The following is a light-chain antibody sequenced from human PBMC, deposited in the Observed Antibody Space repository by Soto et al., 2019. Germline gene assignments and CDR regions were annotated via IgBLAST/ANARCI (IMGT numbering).Light chain of an antibody. V-gene: IGKV1-12*01. J-gene: IGKJ3*01. CDR2: GAS. CDR1: QDIHTW. CDR3: QQANSFPFT. Sequence: DTQMTQSPSSVSASVGDRVTISCRASQDIHTWLAWYQQKPGKAPNLLIYGASILQNGVTSRLSGSGSGTDFTLNISSLQPEDSATYYGQQANSFPFTFGPGTKVDV.